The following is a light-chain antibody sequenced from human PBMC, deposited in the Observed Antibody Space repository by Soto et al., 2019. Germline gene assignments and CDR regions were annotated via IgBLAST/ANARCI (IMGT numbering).Light chain of an antibody. J-gene: IGLJ1*01. CDR1: SSNIGAGYD. Sequence: QSVLTQPPSVSGAPGQRVTISCTGSSSNIGAGYDVHWYQQLPGTAPKLLIYGNSNRPSGVPDRFSGSKSGTSASLAITGLQDEDEAEYYGQSYDSSLYVFGTGTKLPVL. CDR3: QSYDSSLYV. CDR2: GNS. V-gene: IGLV1-40*01.